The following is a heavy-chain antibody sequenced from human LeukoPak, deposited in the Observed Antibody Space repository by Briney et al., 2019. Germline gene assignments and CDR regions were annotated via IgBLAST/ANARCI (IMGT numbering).Heavy chain of an antibody. V-gene: IGHV3-30*03. CDR2: ISSDGRKN. CDR1: AFTFSSYG. Sequence: GGSLRLSCTASAFTFSSYGMHWVRQAPGKGLEWVAVISSDGRKNSYADSVKGRFTISRDNSKKTLYLQMNSLRAEDTAVYYCASEPGAAMGDYWGQGTLVTVSS. J-gene: IGHJ4*02. CDR3: ASEPGAAMGDY. D-gene: IGHD5-18*01.